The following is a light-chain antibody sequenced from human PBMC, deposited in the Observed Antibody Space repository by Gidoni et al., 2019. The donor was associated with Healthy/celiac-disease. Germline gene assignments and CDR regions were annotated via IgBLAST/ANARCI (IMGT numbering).Light chain of an antibody. Sequence: LLLTHPQATLSVSPGERATLSCRASQSVSSNLAWYQQKPGQAPRLLIYGASTRATGIPARFSGSGSGTEFTLTISSLQSEDLAVYYCQQYNNWPPLTFGGGTKVEIK. CDR1: QSVSSN. J-gene: IGKJ4*01. CDR3: QQYNNWPPLT. CDR2: GAS. V-gene: IGKV3-15*01.